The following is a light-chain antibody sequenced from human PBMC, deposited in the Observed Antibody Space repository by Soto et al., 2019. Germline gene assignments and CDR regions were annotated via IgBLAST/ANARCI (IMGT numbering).Light chain of an antibody. Sequence: DIQMTQSPSTLSASVGGRVTITCRASQSTSSWLAWYQQKPGKAPKVLIYDVSSLESGVPSRFSGSGSGTEFTLTINSLQPDDFATYYCQQYNTYSGTFGQGTKVDIK. V-gene: IGKV1-5*01. CDR1: QSTSSW. CDR3: QQYNTYSGT. CDR2: DVS. J-gene: IGKJ1*01.